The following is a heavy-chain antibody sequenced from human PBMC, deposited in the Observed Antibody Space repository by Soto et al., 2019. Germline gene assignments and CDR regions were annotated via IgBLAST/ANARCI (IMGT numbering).Heavy chain of an antibody. CDR2: ISATGGST. V-gene: IGHV3-23*01. Sequence: GSLRLSCAASGFTFNNYAMNWVRQAPGKGLEWVATISATGGSTYYADSVKGRFTISRDNSKNTLYLQMNGLRVEDTAVYYCAKDRLESNFDYWGQGTQVTVSS. D-gene: IGHD4-4*01. CDR3: AKDRLESNFDY. CDR1: GFTFNNYA. J-gene: IGHJ4*02.